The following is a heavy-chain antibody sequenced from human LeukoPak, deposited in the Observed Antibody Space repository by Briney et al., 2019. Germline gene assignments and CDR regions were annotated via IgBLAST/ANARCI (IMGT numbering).Heavy chain of an antibody. J-gene: IGHJ4*02. D-gene: IGHD1-26*01. CDR3: AKDRRLSGSSYFDY. CDR2: ISGSGGDT. V-gene: IGHV3-23*01. Sequence: PGGSLRLSCAASGSTFSSYAMSWVRQAPGKGLEWVSVISGSGGDTYYADSVKGRFTISRDNSKNTLYLQMNSLRAEDTAVYYCAKDRRLSGSSYFDYWGQGTLVTVSS. CDR1: GSTFSSYA.